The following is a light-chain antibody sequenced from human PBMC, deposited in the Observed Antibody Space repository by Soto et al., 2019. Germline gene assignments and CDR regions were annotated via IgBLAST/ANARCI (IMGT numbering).Light chain of an antibody. Sequence: QSVLSQSPSASGTPGQRVTISCSGSSSNIGSNYVFWYQQLPGTAPKVLIYRNYQRPSGVPDRFSGSKSGSSASLAISGLRSEDEADYYCTSYTSANTIIFGGGTKLTVL. CDR1: SSNIGSNY. V-gene: IGLV1-47*01. CDR2: RNY. CDR3: TSYTSANTII. J-gene: IGLJ2*01.